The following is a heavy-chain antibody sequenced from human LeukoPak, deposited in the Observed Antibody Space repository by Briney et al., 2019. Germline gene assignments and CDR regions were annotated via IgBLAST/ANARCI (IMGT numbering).Heavy chain of an antibody. CDR1: GGSISSGGYY. D-gene: IGHD6-13*01. V-gene: IGHV4-30-2*01. Sequence: SETLSLTCTVSGGSISSGGYYWSWIRQPPGKGLEWIGYIYHSGSTYYNPSLKSRVTISVDRSKNQFSLKLSSVTAADTAVYYCARGRVPYSIDAFDIWGQGTMVTVSS. J-gene: IGHJ3*02. CDR2: IYHSGST. CDR3: ARGRVPYSIDAFDI.